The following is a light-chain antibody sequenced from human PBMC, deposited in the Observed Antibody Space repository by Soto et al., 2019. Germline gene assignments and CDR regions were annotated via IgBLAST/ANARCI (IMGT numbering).Light chain of an antibody. CDR3: QQYGSSPRT. Sequence: EIVLTQSPGTLSLSPGERATLSCRASQSVTSNYLAWYQQKPGQAPRLLIYGASTRATGIPGRFSGSGSGTDLTLTITRLEPEDFAVYYCQQYGSSPRTFGQGTKLEI. V-gene: IGKV3-20*01. CDR1: QSVTSNY. CDR2: GAS. J-gene: IGKJ2*01.